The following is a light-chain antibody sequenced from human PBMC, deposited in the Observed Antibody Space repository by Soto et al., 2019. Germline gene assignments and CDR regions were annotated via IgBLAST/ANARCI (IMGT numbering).Light chain of an antibody. CDR2: DAS. CDR1: QSISSW. J-gene: IGKJ1*01. V-gene: IGKV1-5*01. Sequence: DIQMTQSPSTLSASVGDRVTSTCRASQSISSWLAWYQQKPGKAPKLLIYDASSLESGVPSRFSGSGSGTDFSLTITSLQPDDSATYYCQQYHSYYPWTFGQGTKVDI. CDR3: QQYHSYYPWT.